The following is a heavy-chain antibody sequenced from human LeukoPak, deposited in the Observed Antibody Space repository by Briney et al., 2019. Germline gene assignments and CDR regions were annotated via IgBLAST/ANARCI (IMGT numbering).Heavy chain of an antibody. CDR3: ARDYHSSSSWRLPQILNYYYYMDV. Sequence: SETLSLTCTVSGDSISSSNCYWGWIRQPPGKGLEWIGSIYYSGSTYYNPSLKSRVTISVDTSKNQFSLKLSSVTAADTAVYYCARDYHSSSSWRLPQILNYYYYMDVWGKGTTVTVSS. CDR1: GDSISSSNCY. CDR2: IYYSGST. J-gene: IGHJ6*03. D-gene: IGHD6-6*01. V-gene: IGHV4-39*07.